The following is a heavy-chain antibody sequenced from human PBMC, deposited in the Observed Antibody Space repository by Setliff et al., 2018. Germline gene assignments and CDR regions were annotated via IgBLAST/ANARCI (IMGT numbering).Heavy chain of an antibody. CDR3: ARTGTYRYFDY. Sequence: SETLSLTCTVSGASLSSGTYYWGWIRQPPGKGLEWIGRIYYRGDTYYNASLKGRLTISVDTAQNQFSLGLTSVTAADTAVHYCARTGTYRYFDYWGQGALVTVSS. J-gene: IGHJ4*02. CDR1: GASLSSGTYY. V-gene: IGHV4-39*01. CDR2: IYYRGDT. D-gene: IGHD1-1*01.